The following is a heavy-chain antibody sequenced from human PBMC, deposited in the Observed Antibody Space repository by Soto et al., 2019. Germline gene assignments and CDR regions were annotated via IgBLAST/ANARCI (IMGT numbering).Heavy chain of an antibody. Sequence: PRGSLRLSCAASGFTFSSYAMHWVRQAPGKGLEWVAVISYDGSNKYYADSVKGRFTISRDNSKNTLYLQMNSLRAEDTAVYYCARLYYYDSSGAFDYWGQGT. J-gene: IGHJ4*02. CDR2: ISYDGSNK. CDR3: ARLYYYDSSGAFDY. V-gene: IGHV3-30-3*01. D-gene: IGHD3-22*01. CDR1: GFTFSSYA.